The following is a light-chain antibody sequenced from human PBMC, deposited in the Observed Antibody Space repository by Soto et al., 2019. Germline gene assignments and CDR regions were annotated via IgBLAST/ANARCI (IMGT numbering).Light chain of an antibody. J-gene: IGKJ1*01. Sequence: DIQMTQSPSTLSASVGDRVTITCRASQSISIWLAWYQQKPGKAPKLLISDASNLQSGVPSRFSGSGSGTEFTLTISSLQPDDFATFYCQQYKTYWTFGPGTKVEIK. CDR3: QQYKTYWT. V-gene: IGKV1-5*01. CDR2: DAS. CDR1: QSISIW.